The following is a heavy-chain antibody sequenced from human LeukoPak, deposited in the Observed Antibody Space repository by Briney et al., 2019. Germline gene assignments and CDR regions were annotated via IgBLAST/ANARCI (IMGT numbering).Heavy chain of an antibody. Sequence: GGSLRLSCAASGFTFSSYGMSWVRQVPGKGLEWVSAISGSGGSTYYADSVKGRFTISRDNSKNTLYLQMNSLRAEDTAVYYCAKDGGYSGSYYVGDYFDYWGQGTLVTVSS. J-gene: IGHJ4*02. V-gene: IGHV3-23*01. CDR3: AKDGGYSGSYYVGDYFDY. D-gene: IGHD1-26*01. CDR2: ISGSGGST. CDR1: GFTFSSYG.